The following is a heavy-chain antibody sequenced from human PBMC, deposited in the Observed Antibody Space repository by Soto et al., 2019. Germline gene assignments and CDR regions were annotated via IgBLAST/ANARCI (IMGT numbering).Heavy chain of an antibody. CDR3: AKAVVGATNRPLDY. CDR1: GFTFSIYT. V-gene: IGHV3-21*04. CDR2: ISDTSSHI. J-gene: IGHJ4*02. Sequence: LRLSCAASGFTFSIYTMTWVRQAPGKGLEWVSSISDTSSHIYYSDSVEGRFTVSRDNSNNTLYLQMTSLRGDDTAVYYCAKAVVGATNRPLDYWGQGTLVTVSS. D-gene: IGHD1-26*01.